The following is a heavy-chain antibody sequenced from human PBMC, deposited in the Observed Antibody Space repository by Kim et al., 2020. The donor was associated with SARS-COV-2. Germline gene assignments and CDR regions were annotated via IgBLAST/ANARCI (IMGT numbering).Heavy chain of an antibody. J-gene: IGHJ4*02. CDR2: GSTI. Sequence: GSTIYCADSVKGRFTISRDNAKNSLYLQMNSLRAEDTAVYYCASLGASVDYWGQGTLVTVSS. D-gene: IGHD1-26*01. V-gene: IGHV3-11*04. CDR3: ASLGASVDY.